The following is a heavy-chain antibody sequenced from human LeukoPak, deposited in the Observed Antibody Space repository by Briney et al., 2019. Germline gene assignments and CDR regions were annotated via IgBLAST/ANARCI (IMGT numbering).Heavy chain of an antibody. V-gene: IGHV1-2*02. CDR1: GYSFADYC. CDR2: IKPNSGGT. Sequence: GASVKVSCKASGYSFADYCMHWVRQPPGQGLEWMGWIKPNSGGTRSAQKFQGRVTMTRDTSISTAYMELSSLRYDDTAVYYCATNILVRDIINWFDPWGQGTLVTVSS. J-gene: IGHJ5*02. D-gene: IGHD3-10*01. CDR3: ATNILVRDIINWFDP.